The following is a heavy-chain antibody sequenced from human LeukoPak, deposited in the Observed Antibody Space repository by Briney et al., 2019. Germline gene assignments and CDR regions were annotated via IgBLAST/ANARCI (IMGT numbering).Heavy chain of an antibody. J-gene: IGHJ5*02. CDR2: IRDSGET. D-gene: IGHD4-17*01. V-gene: IGHV3-66*03. CDR1: GFSVSNYY. Sequence: GGSLRLSCAGSGFSVSNYYMSWVRQAPGKGLEWVSLIRDSGETFYADSVKGRFTVSRDNSKNTMYLQMNRLRVEDTAVYFCARDRAVTQDWVEFDPWGQGTLVTVSS. CDR3: ARDRAVTQDWVEFDP.